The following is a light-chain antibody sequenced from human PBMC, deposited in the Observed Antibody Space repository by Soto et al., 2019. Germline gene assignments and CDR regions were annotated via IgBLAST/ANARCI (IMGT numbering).Light chain of an antibody. Sequence: EIMMTQSPATLSVSPGERATLSCRASQSVSSSLAWYQQKPGQAPRLLIYGASTRATGIPARFSGSGSGTEFTLTINSLQSEDFAVYYCQQYGSSGTCGQGTKVDI. J-gene: IGKJ1*01. V-gene: IGKV3-15*01. CDR3: QQYGSSGT. CDR1: QSVSSS. CDR2: GAS.